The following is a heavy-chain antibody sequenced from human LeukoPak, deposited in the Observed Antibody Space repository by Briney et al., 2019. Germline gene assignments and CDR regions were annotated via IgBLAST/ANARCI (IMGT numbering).Heavy chain of an antibody. J-gene: IGHJ4*02. Sequence: GGSLRLSCAASGFTFSTYGMGWVRQAPGEGLEWVSSISGSGDSTYYADSVKGRFTISRDNSKNTLYLQMNSLRAEDTAVYYCARYSSGWYVLWDYWGQGTLVTVSS. CDR2: ISGSGDST. CDR3: ARYSSGWYVLWDY. CDR1: GFTFSTYG. V-gene: IGHV3-23*01. D-gene: IGHD6-19*01.